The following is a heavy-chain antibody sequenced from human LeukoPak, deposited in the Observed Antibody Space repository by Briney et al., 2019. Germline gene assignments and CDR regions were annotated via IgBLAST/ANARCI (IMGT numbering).Heavy chain of an antibody. D-gene: IGHD3-22*01. Sequence: SXXXXXGSSTSYADSVKGRFTISRDNAKNTLYLQMNSLRAEDTAVYYCARDQNDSSGYPTYYYGMDVWGQGTTVTVSS. CDR3: ARDQNDSSGYPTYYYGMDV. V-gene: IGHV3-74*01. J-gene: IGHJ6*02. CDR2: XXXXGSST.